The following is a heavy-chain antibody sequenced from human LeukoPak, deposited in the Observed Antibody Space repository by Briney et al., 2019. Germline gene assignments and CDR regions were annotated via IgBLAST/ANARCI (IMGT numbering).Heavy chain of an antibody. Sequence: SQTLSFTCTVSGGSISSGDYYWSWIRQPPGKGLEWIGYIYYSGSTYYNPSLKSRVTISVDTSKNQFSLKLSSVTAADTAVYYCAREVGGGYCSSTSCPPGYWGQGTLVTVSS. CDR1: GGSISSGDYY. CDR3: AREVGGGYCSSTSCPPGY. CDR2: IYYSGST. D-gene: IGHD2-2*01. V-gene: IGHV4-30-4*01. J-gene: IGHJ4*02.